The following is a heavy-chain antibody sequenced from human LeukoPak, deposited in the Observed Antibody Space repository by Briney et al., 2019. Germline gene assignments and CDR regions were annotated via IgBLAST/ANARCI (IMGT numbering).Heavy chain of an antibody. D-gene: IGHD5-18*01. J-gene: IGHJ4*02. CDR3: ARAAAMAQRKYYFDY. CDR2: INPSGGST. CDR1: GYTFTSYY. Sequence: ASVKVSCKASGYTFTSYYMHWVRQAPGQGLEWMGIINPSGGSTSYAQKFQGRVTMTRDTSTSTVYMELSSLRSGDTAVYYCARAAAMAQRKYYFDYWGQGTLVTVSS. V-gene: IGHV1-46*01.